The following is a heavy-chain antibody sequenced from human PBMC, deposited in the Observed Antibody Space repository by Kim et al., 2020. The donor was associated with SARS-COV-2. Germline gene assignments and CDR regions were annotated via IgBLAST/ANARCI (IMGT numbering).Heavy chain of an antibody. J-gene: IGHJ4*02. CDR1: GFTFNNYG. CDR3: AKDRNFGSGSYVFYYFDS. Sequence: GGSLRLSCAGSGFTFNNYGMNWVRQAPGKGLEWVSGISGSGGSTYYADSVKGRFTISRDNSKNTLYLQMNSLRAEDTAVYYCAKDRNFGSGSYVFYYFDSWGQGTLVTVSS. D-gene: IGHD3-10*01. CDR2: ISGSGGST. V-gene: IGHV3-23*01.